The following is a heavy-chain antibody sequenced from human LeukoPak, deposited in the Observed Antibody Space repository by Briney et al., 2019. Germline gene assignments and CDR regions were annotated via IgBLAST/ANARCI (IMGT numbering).Heavy chain of an antibody. V-gene: IGHV3-21*04. D-gene: IGHD3-22*01. CDR3: TRAKYYDSRGYYLPLDY. CDR2: ITTTSSYI. J-gene: IGHJ4*02. Sequence: GGSLRLCCAASGFNFNTNYMNWIRQAPGKGLEWVSSITTTSSYIYYADSVKGRFTVSRDNTKNSVYLRMNSLRADNTAVFYCTRAKYYDSRGYYLPLDYWGQGTLVTVSS. CDR1: GFNFNTNY.